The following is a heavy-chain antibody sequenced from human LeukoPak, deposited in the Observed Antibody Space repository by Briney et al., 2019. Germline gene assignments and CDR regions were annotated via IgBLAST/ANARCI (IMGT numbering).Heavy chain of an antibody. CDR2: ISSNGGST. J-gene: IGHJ4*02. D-gene: IGHD5-18*01. CDR3: ARGVSEYSYLYPHFDY. V-gene: IGHV3-64*01. CDR1: GFTFSSYA. Sequence: PGGSLRLSCAASGFTFSSYAMHWVRQAPGKGLEYVSAISSNGGSTYYANSVKGRFTISRDNSKNTLYLQMGSLRAEDMAVYYCARGVSEYSYLYPHFDYWGQGTLVTVSS.